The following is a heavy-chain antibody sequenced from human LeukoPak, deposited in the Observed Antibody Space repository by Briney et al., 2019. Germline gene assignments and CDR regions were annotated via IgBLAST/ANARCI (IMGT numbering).Heavy chain of an antibody. D-gene: IGHD3-10*01. CDR3: ARWAADSGIYYIAS. Sequence: GGSLRLSCAASGFTFSDYWMTWVRQAPGKGLQWVASIRQDANVKYYVDSVRSRFTISRDNAESSLHLQMNSLRVEDTAVYYCARWAADSGIYYIASWGQGSLVTVSS. J-gene: IGHJ4*02. CDR1: GFTFSDYW. V-gene: IGHV3-7*01. CDR2: IRQDANVK.